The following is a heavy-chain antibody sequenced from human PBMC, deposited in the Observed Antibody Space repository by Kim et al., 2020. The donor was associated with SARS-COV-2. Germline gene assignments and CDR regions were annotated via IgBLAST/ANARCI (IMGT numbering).Heavy chain of an antibody. D-gene: IGHD5-12*01. V-gene: IGHV3-30*18. CDR2: ISYDGSNE. Sequence: GGSLRLSCAGSRFTFSSYGMHWVRQAPGKGLEWVAIISYDGSNEYYADSVKGRFIISRDNSKNTLYPQMNSLRAEDTAVYYCAKNRYSGTFYGPFDYWGQGTLVTVS. CDR1: RFTFSSYG. CDR3: AKNRYSGTFYGPFDY. J-gene: IGHJ4*02.